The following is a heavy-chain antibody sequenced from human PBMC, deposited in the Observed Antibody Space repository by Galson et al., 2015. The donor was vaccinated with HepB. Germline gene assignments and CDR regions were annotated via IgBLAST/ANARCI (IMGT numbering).Heavy chain of an antibody. J-gene: IGHJ5*02. V-gene: IGHV3-48*03. CDR2: ISSSGSTI. CDR1: GFTFSSYE. D-gene: IGHD6-13*01. CDR3: ARLVSAAGTGWFDP. Sequence: SLRLSCAASGFTFSSYEMNWVRQAPGKGLEWVSYISSSGSTIYYADSVKGRFTISRDNAKNSLYLQMNSLRAEDTAVYYCARLVSAAGTGWFDPWGQGTLVTVSS.